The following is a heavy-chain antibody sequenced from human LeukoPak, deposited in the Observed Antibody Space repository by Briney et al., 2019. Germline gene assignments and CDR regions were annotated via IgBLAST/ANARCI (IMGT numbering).Heavy chain of an antibody. D-gene: IGHD6-25*01. J-gene: IGHJ4*02. CDR2: IYYSGST. Sequence: SSETLSLTCTVSGGSISSSSYYWGWIRQPPGKGLEWIGSIYYSGSTYYNPSLKSRVTISVDTSKNQFSLKLSSVTAADTAVYYCARGTGGLLYYFDYWGQGTLVTVSS. CDR3: ARGTGGLLYYFDY. V-gene: IGHV4-39*07. CDR1: GGSISSSSYY.